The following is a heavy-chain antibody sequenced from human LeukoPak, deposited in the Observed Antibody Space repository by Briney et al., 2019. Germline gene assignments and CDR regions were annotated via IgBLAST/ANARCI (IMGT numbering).Heavy chain of an antibody. CDR3: ARGYSSSWYDYYGMDV. D-gene: IGHD6-13*01. J-gene: IGHJ6*02. Sequence: SETLSLTCTVSGGSISSYYWSWIRQPPGKGLEWIGYIYYSGSTNYNHSLKSRVTISVDTSKNQFSLKLSSVTAADTAVYYCARGYSSSWYDYYGMDVWGQGTTVTVS. CDR1: GGSISSYY. CDR2: IYYSGST. V-gene: IGHV4-59*01.